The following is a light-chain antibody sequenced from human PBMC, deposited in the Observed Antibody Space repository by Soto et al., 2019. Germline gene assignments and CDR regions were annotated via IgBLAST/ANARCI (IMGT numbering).Light chain of an antibody. CDR1: SSDVGGYHY. V-gene: IGLV2-14*01. Sequence: QSVLTQPASVSGSPGQSITISCTRTSSDVGGYHYVSWYQQYPGKAPKVMIYDVSNRPSGVSNRFSGSKSGTTASLTISGLQAEGEADYYCSSYTSSITYVFGTGTKVTVL. J-gene: IGLJ1*01. CDR3: SSYTSSITYV. CDR2: DVS.